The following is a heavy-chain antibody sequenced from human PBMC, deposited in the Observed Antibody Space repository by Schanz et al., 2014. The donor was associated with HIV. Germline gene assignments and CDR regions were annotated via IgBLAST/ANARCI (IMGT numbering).Heavy chain of an antibody. V-gene: IGHV3-23*01. CDR3: LKSGDF. Sequence: EVQLLESGGGLVQPGGSLRLSCAASGFTFSSYAMSWVRQAPGKGLEWVSSISDRSDYLHYADSVKGRFTISRDNAKNSLHLQMNSLRGDDTALYYCLKSGDFWGQGTLVTVSS. J-gene: IGHJ4*02. CDR2: ISDRSDYL. D-gene: IGHD5-12*01. CDR1: GFTFSSYA.